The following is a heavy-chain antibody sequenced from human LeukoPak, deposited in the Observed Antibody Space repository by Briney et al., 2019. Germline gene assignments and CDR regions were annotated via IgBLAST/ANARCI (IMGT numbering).Heavy chain of an antibody. D-gene: IGHD2-15*01. J-gene: IGHJ4*02. CDR2: INPSGGST. CDR3: AVSARFDSKRIITPYY. V-gene: IGHV1-46*01. CDR1: GYTFTSYY. Sequence: ASVKVSCKASGYTFTSYYMHWVRQPPGQGLEWMGIINPSGGSTSYAQKFQGRVTMTRDTSTSTVYMELSSLRSEDTAVYYCAVSARFDSKRIITPYYWGQGTLVTVSS.